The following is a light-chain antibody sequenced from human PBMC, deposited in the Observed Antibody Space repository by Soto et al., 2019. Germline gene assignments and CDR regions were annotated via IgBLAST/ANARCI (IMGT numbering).Light chain of an antibody. CDR3: AACDDSLNAVV. CDR2: TNN. Sequence: QSVLTQPPSVSGTPGHRVSISCSGSTSNLGGNTVNWYQQLPGTAPKLLIYTNNQRPSGVPDRFSGSKSGTSATLAISGLRSEDEADFYCAACDDSLNAVVFGGGTNLTVL. J-gene: IGLJ2*01. CDR1: TSNLGGNT. V-gene: IGLV1-44*01.